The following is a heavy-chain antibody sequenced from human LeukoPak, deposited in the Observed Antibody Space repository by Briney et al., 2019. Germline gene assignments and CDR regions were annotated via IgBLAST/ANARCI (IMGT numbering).Heavy chain of an antibody. CDR2: INHSGST. CDR3: RGMPIYYYYYMDV. D-gene: IGHD2-2*01. Sequence: KASETLSLTCAGYGGSLSGYYRSWIRQPPGKGLEWIGEINHSGSTNYNPSLKSRVTISVDTSKNQFSLKLSSVTAADTAAYYCRGMPIYYYYYMDVWGKGTTVTVSS. V-gene: IGHV4-34*01. CDR1: GGSLSGYY. J-gene: IGHJ6*03.